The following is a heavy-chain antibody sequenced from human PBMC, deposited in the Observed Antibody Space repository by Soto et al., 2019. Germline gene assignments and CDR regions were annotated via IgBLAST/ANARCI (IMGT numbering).Heavy chain of an antibody. CDR3: TTDDYADYYGMDV. Sequence: PGGSLRLSCAASGFTFSNAWMNWVRQAPGKGLEWVGRIKSKTDGGTTDYAAPVKGRFTISRDDSKNTLYLQMNSLKTEDTAVYYCTTDDYADYYGMDVWGQGTTVTVSS. J-gene: IGHJ6*02. CDR2: IKSKTDGGTT. CDR1: GFTFSNAW. V-gene: IGHV3-15*07. D-gene: IGHD4-17*01.